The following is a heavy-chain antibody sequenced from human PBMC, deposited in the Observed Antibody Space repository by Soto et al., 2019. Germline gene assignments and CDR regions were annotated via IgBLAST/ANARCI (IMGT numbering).Heavy chain of an antibody. J-gene: IGHJ6*02. CDR2: IYPGDSDT. CDR1: GYTFSTYW. CDR3: ARRRFSDDSGHGDYYYYGLDV. Sequence: GESLKISCQASGYTFSTYWIGWLRQMPGKGLEWMGVIYPGDSDTRYSPSLLGLVTISVDKSINTAFLQWSSLRASDTAMYFCARRRFSDDSGHGDYYYYGLDVWGQGTTVTVSS. V-gene: IGHV5-51*01. D-gene: IGHD3-22*01.